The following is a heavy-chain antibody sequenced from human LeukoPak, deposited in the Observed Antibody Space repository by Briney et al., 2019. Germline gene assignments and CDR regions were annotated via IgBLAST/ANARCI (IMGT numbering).Heavy chain of an antibody. Sequence: SETLSLTCTVSGGSISSGGYNWSWIRQHPGKGLEWIGYIYYSGSTYYNPSLKSRVTISVDTSKNQFSLKLSSVTAADTAVYYCAREGDPGDYYYGMDVWGQGTTVTVSS. CDR3: AREGDPGDYYYGMDV. J-gene: IGHJ6*02. V-gene: IGHV4-31*03. CDR2: IYYSGST. CDR1: GGSISSGGYN. D-gene: IGHD2-21*01.